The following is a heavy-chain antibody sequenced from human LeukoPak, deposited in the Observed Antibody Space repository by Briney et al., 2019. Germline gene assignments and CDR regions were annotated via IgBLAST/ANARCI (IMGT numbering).Heavy chain of an antibody. J-gene: IGHJ3*02. D-gene: IGHD2-2*01. CDR2: ISSSSTI. CDR1: GFTFSSYS. V-gene: IGHV3-48*01. CDR3: ARGKGSTKAFDI. Sequence: GGSLRLSCAASGFTFSSYSMNWVRQAPGKGLEWVSYISSSSTIYYADSVKGRFTISRDNAKNSLYLQMNSLRAEDTAVYYCARGKGSTKAFDIWGQGTMVTVSS.